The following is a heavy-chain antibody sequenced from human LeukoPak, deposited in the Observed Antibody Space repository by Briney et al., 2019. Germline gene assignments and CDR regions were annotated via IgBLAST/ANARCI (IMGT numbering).Heavy chain of an antibody. CDR3: ARVGEMATINPYFDY. D-gene: IGHD5-24*01. J-gene: IGHJ4*02. V-gene: IGHV1-2*06. Sequence: GASVKVSCKASGYTFTGYYMHWVRQAPGQGLEWMGRINPNSGGTNYAQKLQGRVTMTRDTSISTAYMELSRLRSDDTAVYYCARVGEMATINPYFDYWGQGTLVTVSS. CDR1: GYTFTGYY. CDR2: INPNSGGT.